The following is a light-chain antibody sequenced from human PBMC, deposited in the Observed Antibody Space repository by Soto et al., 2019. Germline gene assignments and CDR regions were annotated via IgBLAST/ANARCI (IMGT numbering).Light chain of an antibody. CDR1: QSIRSSS. CDR3: HQYGSSPLT. J-gene: IGKJ4*01. Sequence: EIVLTQSPATLSLSPGERATLSYRASQSIRSSSLAWYQQKPGQAPRLLIYGGSSRATGIPDRFSGGGSGTDFSLTISRLETEDFSVYYCHQYGSSPLTFGGGTKVDIK. V-gene: IGKV3-20*01. CDR2: GGS.